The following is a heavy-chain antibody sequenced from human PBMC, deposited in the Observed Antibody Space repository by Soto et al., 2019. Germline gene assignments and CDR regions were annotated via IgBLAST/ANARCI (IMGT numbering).Heavy chain of an antibody. CDR2: ISYDGSNK. CDR3: AKGKGSSSFYSFDY. J-gene: IGHJ4*02. V-gene: IGHV3-30*18. D-gene: IGHD6-6*01. CDR1: GFTFSSYG. Sequence: GGSVRLSCAASGFTFSSYGMHWVRQAPGKGLEWVAVISYDGSNKYYADSVKGRFTISRDNSKNTLYLQMNSLRAEDTAVYYCAKGKGSSSFYSFDYSGQGTLVTVSS.